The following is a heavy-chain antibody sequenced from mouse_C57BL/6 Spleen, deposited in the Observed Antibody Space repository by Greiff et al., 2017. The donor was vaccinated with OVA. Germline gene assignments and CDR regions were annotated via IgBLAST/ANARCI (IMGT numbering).Heavy chain of an antibody. V-gene: IGHV1-64*01. CDR1: GYTFTSYW. CDR2: IHPNSGST. D-gene: IGHD2-5*01. Sequence: QVQLQQPGAELVKPGASVKLSCKASGYTFTSYWMHWVKQRPGQGLEWIGMIHPNSGSTNYNEKFKSKATLTVDKSSSTAYMQLSSLTSEDSAVYYCARVEPYSNYVGYAMDYWGQGTSVTVSS. CDR3: ARVEPYSNYVGYAMDY. J-gene: IGHJ4*01.